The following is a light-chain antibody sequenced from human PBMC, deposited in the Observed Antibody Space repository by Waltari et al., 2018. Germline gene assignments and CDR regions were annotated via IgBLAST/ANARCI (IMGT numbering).Light chain of an antibody. Sequence: DVVMTQSPLSLPVTLGQPASISCKSSQSLVHSDGKTYLNWFQQRPGQSPRRLNYKVSNRDSGVPDRFSGSGSGTDFTLKISRVEAEDVGVYYCMQGTHWPPWTFGQGTKVEIK. V-gene: IGKV2-30*02. J-gene: IGKJ1*01. CDR2: KVS. CDR3: MQGTHWPPWT. CDR1: QSLVHSDGKTY.